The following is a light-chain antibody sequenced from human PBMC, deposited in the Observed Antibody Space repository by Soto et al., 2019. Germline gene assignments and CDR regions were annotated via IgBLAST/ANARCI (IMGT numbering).Light chain of an antibody. Sequence: QSALTQPPSASGSPGQSVTISCTGTSSDVGGYNYVSWYQQHPGKAPKLMIYEVSKRPSGVPDRFSGSKSGNTASLTVSGLQAEDEADYYCSSYAGSYVFGTVTKVTVL. CDR2: EVS. CDR3: SSYAGSYV. V-gene: IGLV2-8*01. CDR1: SSDVGGYNY. J-gene: IGLJ1*01.